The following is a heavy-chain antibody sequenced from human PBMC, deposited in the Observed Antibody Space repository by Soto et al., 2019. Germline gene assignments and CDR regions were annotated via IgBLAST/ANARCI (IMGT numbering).Heavy chain of an antibody. D-gene: IGHD6-13*01. CDR3: ARDPFIDGAAAGTGTRLGYFDY. J-gene: IGHJ4*02. V-gene: IGHV1-2*04. Sequence: ASVKVSCKASGYTFTGYYMHWVRQAPGQGLEWMGWINPNSGGTNYAQKFQGWVTMTRDTSISTAYMELSRLRSDDTAVYYCARDPFIDGAAAGTGTRLGYFDYWGQGTLVTVSS. CDR1: GYTFTGYY. CDR2: INPNSGGT.